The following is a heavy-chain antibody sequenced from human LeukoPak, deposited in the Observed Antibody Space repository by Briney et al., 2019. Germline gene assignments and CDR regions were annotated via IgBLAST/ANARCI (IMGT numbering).Heavy chain of an antibody. CDR3: ARGHCSSTSCYGWFDL. J-gene: IGHJ5*02. CDR2: IIPIFGTA. CDR1: GGTFSSYA. V-gene: IGHV1-69*05. D-gene: IGHD2-2*01. Sequence: SVKVSCKASGGTFSSYAISWVRQAPGQGLEWMGGIIPIFGTANYAHNFQGRVTITTDESTSTPYMELSRLRSEDTAVYYCARGHCSSTSCYGWFDLWGQGTLVTVSS.